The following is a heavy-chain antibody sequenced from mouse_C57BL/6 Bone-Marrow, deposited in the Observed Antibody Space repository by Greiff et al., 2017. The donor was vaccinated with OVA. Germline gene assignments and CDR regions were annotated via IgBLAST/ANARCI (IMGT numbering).Heavy chain of an antibody. CDR3: ARSIYYDYFDY. CDR2: IYPRSGNT. D-gene: IGHD2-4*01. Sequence: VQLQQSGAELARPGASVKLSCKASGYTFTSYGISWVKQRTGQGLEWIGEIYPRSGNTYYNEKFKGKATLTADKSSSTAYMELRSLTSEDSAVYFCARSIYYDYFDYWGQGTTLTVSS. V-gene: IGHV1-81*01. J-gene: IGHJ2*01. CDR1: GYTFTSYG.